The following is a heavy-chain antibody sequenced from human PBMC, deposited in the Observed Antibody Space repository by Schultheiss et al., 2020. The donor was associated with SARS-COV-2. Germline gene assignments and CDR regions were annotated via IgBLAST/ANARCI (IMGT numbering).Heavy chain of an antibody. Sequence: GGSLRLSCAASGFTFSNAWMSWVRQAPGKGLEWVGRIKSKTDGGTTDYAAPVKGRFTISRDDSKNTLYLQMNSLKTEDTAVYYCTTDAYYDILTGYYGGYYWGQGTLVTVSS. V-gene: IGHV3-15*01. CDR3: TTDAYYDILTGYYGGYY. CDR1: GFTFSNAW. D-gene: IGHD3-9*01. CDR2: IKSKTDGGTT. J-gene: IGHJ4*02.